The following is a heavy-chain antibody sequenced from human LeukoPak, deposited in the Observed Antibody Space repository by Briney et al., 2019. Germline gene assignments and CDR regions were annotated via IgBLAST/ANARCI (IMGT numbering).Heavy chain of an antibody. CDR3: ARSPVGGIAARLFDY. Sequence: KASETLSLTCTVSGGSISSYYWSWIRQPPGKGLEWIGYIYYSGSTNYNPSLKSRVTISVDTSKNQFSLKLSSVTAADTAVYYCARSPVGGIAARLFDYWGQGTLVTVSS. V-gene: IGHV4-59*01. CDR2: IYYSGST. D-gene: IGHD6-6*01. J-gene: IGHJ4*02. CDR1: GGSISSYY.